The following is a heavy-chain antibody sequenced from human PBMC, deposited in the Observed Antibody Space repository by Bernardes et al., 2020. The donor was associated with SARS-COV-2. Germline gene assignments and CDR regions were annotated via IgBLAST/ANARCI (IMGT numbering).Heavy chain of an antibody. CDR3: AKDVTQYDILTGCHY. Sequence: GGSLILSCAASGFTFRSYAMSWVRQAPGKGLEWVSAISGSGGSTYYADSVKGRFTISRDNSKNTLYLQMNSLRAEDTAVYYCAKDVTQYDILTGCHYWGQGTLVTVSS. CDR2: ISGSGGST. J-gene: IGHJ4*02. D-gene: IGHD3-9*01. CDR1: GFTFRSYA. V-gene: IGHV3-23*01.